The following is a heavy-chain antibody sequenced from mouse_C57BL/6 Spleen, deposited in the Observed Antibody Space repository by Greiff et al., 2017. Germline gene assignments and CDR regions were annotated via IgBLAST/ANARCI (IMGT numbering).Heavy chain of an antibody. CDR1: GFNIKDYY. D-gene: IGHD1-1*01. CDR3: TAAVAGAMDY. Sequence: VQLQQSGAELVRPGASVKLSCTASGFNIKDYYMHWVKQRPEQGLEWIGRIDPEDGDTEYAPKFQGKATMTADTSSNTASLQLSSLTSEDAAVYDSTAAVAGAMDYWGQGTAVTVSS. V-gene: IGHV14-1*01. CDR2: IDPEDGDT. J-gene: IGHJ4*01.